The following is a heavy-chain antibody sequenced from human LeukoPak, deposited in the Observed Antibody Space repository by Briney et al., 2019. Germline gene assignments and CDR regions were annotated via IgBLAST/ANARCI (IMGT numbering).Heavy chain of an antibody. CDR2: MNPNSGNT. D-gene: IGHD6-19*01. CDR1: FTXXX. J-gene: IGHJ4*02. V-gene: IGHV1-8*01. CDR3: ARDLQSSGWY. Sequence: FTXXXINWVRQATGQGLEWMGWMNPNSGNTGYAQKFQGRVTMTRNTSISTAYMELSSLRSEDTAVYYCARDLQSSGWYWGQGTLVTVSS.